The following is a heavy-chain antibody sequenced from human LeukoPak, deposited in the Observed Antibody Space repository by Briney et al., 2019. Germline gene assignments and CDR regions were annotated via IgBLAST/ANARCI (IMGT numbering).Heavy chain of an antibody. D-gene: IGHD3-10*01. CDR3: AFGEGYNWFDP. CDR1: GGSFSGYY. V-gene: IGHV4-31*11. Sequence: PSETLSLTCAVYGGSFSGYYWSWIRQHPGKGLEWIGYIYYSGSTYYNPSLKSRVTISVDTSKNQFSLKLSSVTAADTAVYYCAFGEGYNWFDPWGQGTLVTVSS. J-gene: IGHJ5*02. CDR2: IYYSGST.